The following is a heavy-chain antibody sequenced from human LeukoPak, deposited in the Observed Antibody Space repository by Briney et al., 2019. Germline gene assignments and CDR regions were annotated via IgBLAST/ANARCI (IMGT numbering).Heavy chain of an antibody. CDR3: ARGDGTDRGYYYYYMDV. V-gene: IGHV6-1*01. D-gene: IGHD1-14*01. CDR2: TYYRSKWYN. Sequence: SQTLSLTCAISGDSVSSNSAAWNWIRQSPSRGLEWLGRTYYRSKWYNDYAVSVKSRITINPDTSKNQFSLQLNSVTPEDTAVYYCARGDGTDRGYYYYYMDVWGKGTTVTVSS. CDR1: GDSVSSNSAA. J-gene: IGHJ6*03.